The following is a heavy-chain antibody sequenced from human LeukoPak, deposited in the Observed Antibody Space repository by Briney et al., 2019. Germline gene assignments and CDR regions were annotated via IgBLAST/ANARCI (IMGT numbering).Heavy chain of an antibody. V-gene: IGHV4-38-2*02. CDR1: GYSISSGDY. D-gene: IGHD3-9*01. Sequence: SETLSLTCTVSGYSISSGDYWGWIRQPPGKGLEWIGSIYHSGRTYYNPSLKSRVTISVDTSKNQFSLRLSSVTAADTAVYFCARNYYNILTGYYADVFDIWGQGTMVTVSS. CDR2: IYHSGRT. J-gene: IGHJ3*02. CDR3: ARNYYNILTGYYADVFDI.